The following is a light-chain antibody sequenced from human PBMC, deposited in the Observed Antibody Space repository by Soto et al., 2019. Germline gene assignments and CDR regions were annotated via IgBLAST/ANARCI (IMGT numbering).Light chain of an antibody. CDR2: AAS. CDR1: QDIVIY. V-gene: IGKV1-9*01. J-gene: IGKJ4*01. CDR3: QQLRMYPST. Sequence: IQLTQSPSSLSASVGDRVTITYRASQDIVIYLAWYQQKPGEAPKLLIYAASTLYGGVPSRFSGSGSGTDFALTITSLQAEDFATYYCQQLRMYPSTFGGGTKVEIK.